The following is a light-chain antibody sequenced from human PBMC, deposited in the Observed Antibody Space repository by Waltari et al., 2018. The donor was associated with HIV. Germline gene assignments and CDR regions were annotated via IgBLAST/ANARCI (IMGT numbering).Light chain of an antibody. Sequence: QSALTQPRSVSGSPGQSVTISCTGTSSDVGAYTYVAWYQQHPGKAPKFLIFDVSKRPPGVPDRFSGSKSGNTASLTISGLQAEDEAEYYCCSYGGSDTLYVFGTGTKVTVL. V-gene: IGLV2-11*01. CDR3: CSYGGSDTLYV. CDR2: DVS. CDR1: SSDVGAYTY. J-gene: IGLJ1*01.